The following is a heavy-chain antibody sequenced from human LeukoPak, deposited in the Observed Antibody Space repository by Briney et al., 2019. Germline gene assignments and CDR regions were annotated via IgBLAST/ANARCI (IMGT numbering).Heavy chain of an antibody. CDR2: INSDGSST. Sequence: GGSLRLSCAASGFTFSSYWMHWVRQAPGKGLVWVSRINSDGSSTSYADSVKGRFTISRDNAKNTLYLQMNSLRAEDTAVYYCARGYCSSTSCYTRGDWFDPWGQGTLVTVSS. D-gene: IGHD2-2*02. CDR1: GFTFSSYW. V-gene: IGHV3-74*01. CDR3: ARGYCSSTSCYTRGDWFDP. J-gene: IGHJ5*02.